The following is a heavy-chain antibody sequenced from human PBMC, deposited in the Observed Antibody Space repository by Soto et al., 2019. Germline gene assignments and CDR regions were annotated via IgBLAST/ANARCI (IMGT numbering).Heavy chain of an antibody. Sequence: GGSLRLSCVGSGFTFSTYSINWVRQAPGKGLAWVSSISSRRDIYYADSVKGRFTISRDNAKNSVSLQMNSLRAEDTAVYYWAREYTAWPLAYGLDVWGQGTTVTVSS. CDR3: AREYTAWPLAYGLDV. V-gene: IGHV3-21*01. D-gene: IGHD2-2*02. J-gene: IGHJ6*02. CDR1: GFTFSTYS. CDR2: ISSRRDI.